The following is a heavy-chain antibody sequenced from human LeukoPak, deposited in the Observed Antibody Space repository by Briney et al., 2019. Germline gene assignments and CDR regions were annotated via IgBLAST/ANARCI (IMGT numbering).Heavy chain of an antibody. CDR1: GYTFTSYD. CDR3: AREIAAALHAFDI. D-gene: IGHD6-6*01. CDR2: MNPNSGNT. Sequence: EASVKVSCKASGYTFTSYDINWVRQATGQGLEWMGWMNPNSGNTGYAQKFQGRVTMTRDMSTSTVYMELSSLRSEDTAVYYCAREIAAALHAFDIWGQGTMVTVSS. J-gene: IGHJ3*02. V-gene: IGHV1-8*01.